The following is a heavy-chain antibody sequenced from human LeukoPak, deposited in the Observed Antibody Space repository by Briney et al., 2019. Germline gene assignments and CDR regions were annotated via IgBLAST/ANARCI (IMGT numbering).Heavy chain of an antibody. V-gene: IGHV3-30*03. D-gene: IGHD5-12*01. Sequence: PGRSLRLSCAASVYSFSNNGMHWVRQAPGKGLEWVAVISYDGSNKYYADSVKGRFTISRDNSKNTLYLQMNSLSGEDARVYYCATSSGYGSDAFDIWGQGTMVTVSS. CDR3: ATSSGYGSDAFDI. CDR2: ISYDGSNK. J-gene: IGHJ3*02. CDR1: VYSFSNNG.